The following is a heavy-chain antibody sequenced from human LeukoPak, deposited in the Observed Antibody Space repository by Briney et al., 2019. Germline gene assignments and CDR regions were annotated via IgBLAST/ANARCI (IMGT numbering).Heavy chain of an antibody. CDR1: GFTFSSYA. Sequence: PGGSLRLSCAASGFTFSSYAMHWVRQAPGKGLEWVAVISYDGSNKYYADSVKGRFTISRDNSKNTLYLQMNSLRAEDTAVYYCARGESGYSYVAYYYYYYMDVWGKGTTVTVSS. D-gene: IGHD5-18*01. CDR2: ISYDGSNK. CDR3: ARGESGYSYVAYYYYYYMDV. V-gene: IGHV3-30-3*01. J-gene: IGHJ6*03.